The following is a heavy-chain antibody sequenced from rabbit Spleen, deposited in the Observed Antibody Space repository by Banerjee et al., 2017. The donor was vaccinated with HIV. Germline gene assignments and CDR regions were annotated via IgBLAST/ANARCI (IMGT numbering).Heavy chain of an antibody. J-gene: IGHJ3*01. CDR2: IYTGSSGST. V-gene: IGHV1S45*01. Sequence: QEKLEESGGGLVQPEGSLTLTCTASGFSFSSIHWICWVRQAPGKGLEWIACIYTGSSGSTYYASWARGRFTISNPSSTTVTLQMTSLTGADTATYFCARDRDVGDDNYLSGLDLWGQGTLVTVS. CDR3: ARDRDVGDDNYLSGLDL. CDR1: GFSFSSIHW. D-gene: IGHD2-1*01.